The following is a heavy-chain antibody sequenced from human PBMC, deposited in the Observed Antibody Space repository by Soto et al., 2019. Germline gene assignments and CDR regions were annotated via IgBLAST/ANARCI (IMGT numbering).Heavy chain of an antibody. V-gene: IGHV4-39*01. CDR2: IYYSGST. Sequence: PSETLSLTCTVSGGSISSSSYYWGWIRQPPGKGLEWIGSIYYSGSTYYNPSLKSRVTISVDTSKNQFSLKLSSVTAADTAVYYCARTPVVAATRVAFDIWGQGTMVT. CDR3: ARTPVVAATRVAFDI. J-gene: IGHJ3*02. D-gene: IGHD2-15*01. CDR1: GGSISSSSYY.